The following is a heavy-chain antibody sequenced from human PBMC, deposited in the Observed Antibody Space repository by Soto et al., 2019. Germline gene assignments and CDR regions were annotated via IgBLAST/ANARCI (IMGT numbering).Heavy chain of an antibody. CDR2: ISHDGGNI. J-gene: IGHJ4*02. CDR1: GFTFSNYA. Sequence: QVQLVESGGGVVQPGRSLRLSCAASGFTFSNYAIHWVRQAPGRGLDWVAVISHDGGNIYYADSVKRRFAISRDNTMNTIYLQMNSVSGEDTAIYYCARDPNGKTSYYDSLDYWGQGTLVTVSS. D-gene: IGHD3-22*01. CDR3: ARDPNGKTSYYDSLDY. V-gene: IGHV3-30*09.